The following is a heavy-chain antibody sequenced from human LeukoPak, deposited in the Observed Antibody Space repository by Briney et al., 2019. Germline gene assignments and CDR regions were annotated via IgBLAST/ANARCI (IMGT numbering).Heavy chain of an antibody. CDR3: ARVLATGYTSGWYDY. V-gene: IGHV1-2*02. Sequence: ASVKVSFKASGYTFTHYYMHWVRQAPAQGLEWVGWISPNSGGTNYAQKVQGRVTMTRDTSISTAYMELSRLRSDDTAVYHCARVLATGYTSGWYDYWGQGTLVTVSS. D-gene: IGHD6-19*01. CDR2: ISPNSGGT. J-gene: IGHJ4*02. CDR1: GYTFTHYY.